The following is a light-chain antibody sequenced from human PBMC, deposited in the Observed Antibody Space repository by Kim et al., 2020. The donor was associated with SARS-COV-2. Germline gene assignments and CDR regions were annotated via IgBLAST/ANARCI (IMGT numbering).Light chain of an antibody. CDR3: NSRDSSSNHRV. CDR1: SLRSYY. Sequence: SSELTQDPAVSVALGQTVRITCQGDSLRSYYASWYQQKPGQAPVLVIYSKNNRPSGVPDRFSGSSSGNTASLTITGAQAEDEADYYCNSRDSSSNHRVFGGGTQLTVL. CDR2: SKN. V-gene: IGLV3-19*01. J-gene: IGLJ3*02.